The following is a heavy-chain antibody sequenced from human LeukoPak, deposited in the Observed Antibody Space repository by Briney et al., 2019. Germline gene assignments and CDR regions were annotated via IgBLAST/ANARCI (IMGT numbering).Heavy chain of an antibody. CDR3: ARDSLKEGYDAFDI. Sequence: GGSLRLSCAASGFTFSSYAMHWVRQAPGKGLEWVAVISYDGSNKYYADSVKGRFTISRDNSKNTLYLQMNSLRAEDTAVYYCARDSLKEGYDAFDIWGQGTMVTVSS. J-gene: IGHJ3*02. CDR2: ISYDGSNK. CDR1: GFTFSSYA. V-gene: IGHV3-30*14. D-gene: IGHD6-13*01.